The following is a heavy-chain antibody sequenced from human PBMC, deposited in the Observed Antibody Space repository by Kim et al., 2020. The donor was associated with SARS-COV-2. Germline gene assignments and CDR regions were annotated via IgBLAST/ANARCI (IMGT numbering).Heavy chain of an antibody. CDR1: GFTFSSYI. D-gene: IGHD3-10*01. J-gene: IGHJ4*02. V-gene: IGHV3-30*04. CDR3: ARKASGYFGAGTYYNGQFDY. CDR2: ISSDGIKK. Sequence: GRSLRLSCAASGFTFSSYIMHWVRQAPGKGLEWVAIISSDGIKKDYADSVRGRFTISRDNSENTLYLQMNSLRPEDTAVYYCARKASGYFGAGTYYNGQFDYWGQGTLVTVSS.